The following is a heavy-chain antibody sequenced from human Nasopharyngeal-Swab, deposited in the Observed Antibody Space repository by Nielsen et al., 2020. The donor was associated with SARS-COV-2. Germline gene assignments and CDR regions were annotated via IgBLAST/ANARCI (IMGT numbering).Heavy chain of an antibody. V-gene: IGHV3-7*01. J-gene: IGHJ3*02. CDR1: GFTFSNYW. CDR2: IKEDGSAK. Sequence: GESLKISCADSGFTFSNYWMSWVRQAPGKGLEWVANIKEDGSAKYYVDSVKGRFTISRDNAEKSLYLEMNSLRAEDTAVYYCARSHIVVVTDAFDIWGQGTMVTVSS. D-gene: IGHD2-21*02. CDR3: ARSHIVVVTDAFDI.